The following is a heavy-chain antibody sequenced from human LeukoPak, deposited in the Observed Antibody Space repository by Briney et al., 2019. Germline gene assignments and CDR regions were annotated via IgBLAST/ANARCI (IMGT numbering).Heavy chain of an antibody. CDR3: ARGGYCTNGVCRSGYYYYYMDV. J-gene: IGHJ6*03. Sequence: GSSVKVSCKASGGTFSSYAISWVRQAPGQGLEWMGGIIPIFGTANYAQKFQGRVTITTDGSTSTAYMELSSLRSEDTAVYYCARGGYCTNGVCRSGYYYYYMDVWGKGTTVTVSS. D-gene: IGHD2-8*01. CDR2: IIPIFGTA. V-gene: IGHV1-69*05. CDR1: GGTFSSYA.